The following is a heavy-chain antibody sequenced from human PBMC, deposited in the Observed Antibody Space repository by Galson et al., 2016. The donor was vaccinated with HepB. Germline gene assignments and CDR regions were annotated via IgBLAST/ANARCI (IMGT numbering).Heavy chain of an antibody. CDR3: ARGRLNRYDILTAYLQYSYTAMDV. J-gene: IGHJ6*02. CDR2: ISSRSTYT. V-gene: IGHV3-11*06. Sequence: SLRLSCAASGFTFSDYYMNWIRQAPGKGLEWISYISSRSTYTRYADSVKGRFTISRDNTKSFLSLQMNSLGAEDTAVYYCARGRLNRYDILTAYLQYSYTAMDVWGQGTTVTVS. D-gene: IGHD3-9*01. CDR1: GFTFSDYY.